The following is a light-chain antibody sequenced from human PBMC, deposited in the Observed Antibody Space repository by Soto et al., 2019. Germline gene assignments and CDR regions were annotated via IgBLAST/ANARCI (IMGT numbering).Light chain of an antibody. Sequence: ELVLTQPPRTLSLSPRDSATLSCRASQSVSSSLFACYQQKACQAHRLLVYGECSRATGIPERFSGSVSETDFILSISRLDPDFFAVYYYHHRSNWPPTCGGGTKVDIK. V-gene: IGKV3D-20*02. CDR3: HHRSNWPPT. CDR1: QSVSSSL. CDR2: GEC. J-gene: IGKJ4*01.